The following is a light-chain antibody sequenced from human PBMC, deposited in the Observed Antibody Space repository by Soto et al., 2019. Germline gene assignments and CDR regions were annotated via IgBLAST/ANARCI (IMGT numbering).Light chain of an antibody. V-gene: IGKV2-28*01. J-gene: IGKJ1*01. CDR1: QSLLQSNGHNY. Sequence: DIVMTQSPLSLPVTPGEPASISCRSSQSLLQSNGHNYLHWYLQKPGQSPQLLIYLGSNRAPGVPDRFSGSGSGTDFTLKISRVEAEDVGVYYCMQALQTWTFGQGTKVEIK. CDR2: LGS. CDR3: MQALQTWT.